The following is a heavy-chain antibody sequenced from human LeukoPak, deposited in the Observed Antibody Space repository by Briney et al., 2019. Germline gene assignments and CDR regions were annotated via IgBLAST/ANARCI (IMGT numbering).Heavy chain of an antibody. J-gene: IGHJ4*02. CDR2: INPGSGTT. D-gene: IGHD3-10*01. CDR3: ATGDGFGELLDY. V-gene: IGHV1-46*01. Sequence: ASVKVSCKASGYTFTSYYIHWMRQAPGQGLEWMGIINPGSGTTTYAQKFQGRVTMTEDTSTDTAYMELSSLRSEDTAVYYCATGDGFGELLDYWGQGTLVTVSS. CDR1: GYTFTSYY.